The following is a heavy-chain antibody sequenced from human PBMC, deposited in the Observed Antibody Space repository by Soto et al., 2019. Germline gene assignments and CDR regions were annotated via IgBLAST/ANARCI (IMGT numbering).Heavy chain of an antibody. D-gene: IGHD3-16*01. Sequence: ASVKVSCKASGYTFTSYCMHWVRQAPGQGLEWMGIINPSGGITSYAQKFQGRITMTRDTSTSSVYMELSGLTSEDTAVYYCARDLIGHDNYETIGYYFDHWGAGTLVTVSS. CDR2: INPSGGIT. J-gene: IGHJ4*02. V-gene: IGHV1-46*01. CDR3: ARDLIGHDNYETIGYYFDH. CDR1: GYTFTSYC.